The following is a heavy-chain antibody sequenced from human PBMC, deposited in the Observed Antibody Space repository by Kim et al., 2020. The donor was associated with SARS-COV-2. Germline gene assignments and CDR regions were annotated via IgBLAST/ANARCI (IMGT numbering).Heavy chain of an antibody. Sequence: SQTPSLTCVISGDSVSSNTGAWNWIRQSPSRGLEWLGRTYYRSKWINDYAVSVRSRITINPDTSKNQFSLHLDSVTPEDTAVYYCSRQYRDSTYYSGLDVWGQGTTVTVSS. J-gene: IGHJ6*02. V-gene: IGHV6-1*01. CDR1: GDSVSSNTGA. CDR2: TYYRSKWIN. D-gene: IGHD6-6*01. CDR3: SRQYRDSTYYSGLDV.